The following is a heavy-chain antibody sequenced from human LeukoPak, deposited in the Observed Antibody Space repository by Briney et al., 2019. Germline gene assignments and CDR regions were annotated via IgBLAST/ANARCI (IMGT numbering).Heavy chain of an antibody. J-gene: IGHJ4*02. CDR1: GGSISDYY. Sequence: PSETLSLTCTVSGGSISDYYWSWIRQPPGKGLEWLGYIYYSGSTNYKPSLKSRVTISVDTSKNQFSLKLSSVTAADTAVYYCASGGFGEFPLSSFDYWGQGTLVTVSS. D-gene: IGHD3-10*01. CDR2: IYYSGST. CDR3: ASGGFGEFPLSSFDY. V-gene: IGHV4-59*12.